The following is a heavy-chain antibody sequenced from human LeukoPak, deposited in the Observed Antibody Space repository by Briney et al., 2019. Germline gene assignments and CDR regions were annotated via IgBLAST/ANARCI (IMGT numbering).Heavy chain of an antibody. CDR2: ISAYNGNT. D-gene: IGHD4-23*01. V-gene: IGHV1-18*01. CDR1: GYTFTSYG. CDR3: ARRGGNSNYYYYYYYMDV. J-gene: IGHJ6*03. Sequence: GASVKVSCKASGYTFTSYGISWVRQAPGQGLEWMGWISAYNGNTNYAQKLQGRVTMATDTSTSTAYMELRSLRSDDTAVYYCARRGGNSNYYYYYYYMDVWGKGTTVTVSS.